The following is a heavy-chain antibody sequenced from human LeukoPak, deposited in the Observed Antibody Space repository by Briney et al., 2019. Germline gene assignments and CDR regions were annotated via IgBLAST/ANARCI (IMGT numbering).Heavy chain of an antibody. CDR3: ATGVGTTSTYYFDY. V-gene: IGHV3-23*01. CDR2: ISDSGGST. CDR1: GFTFSTYA. D-gene: IGHD1-1*01. J-gene: IGHJ4*02. Sequence: PGGSLRLSCAASGFTFSTYAMSWVRQAPGKGLEWVPSISDSGGSTYYADSVKGRFTISRDNSKNTLYLQMNSLRAGDTAVYYCATGVGTTSTYYFDYWGQGTLVTVSS.